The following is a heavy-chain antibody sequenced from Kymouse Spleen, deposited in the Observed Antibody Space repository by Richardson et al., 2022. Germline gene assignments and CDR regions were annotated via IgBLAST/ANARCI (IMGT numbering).Heavy chain of an antibody. J-gene: IGHJ4*02. CDR1: GGSFSGYY. Sequence: QVQLQQWGAGLLKPSETLSLTCAVYGGSFSGYYWSWIRQPPGKGLEWIGEINHSGSTNYNPSLKSRVTISVDTSKNQFSLKLSSVTAADTAVYYCASLYSSPFDYWGQGTLVTVSS. CDR3: ASLYSSPFDY. V-gene: IGHV4-34*01. CDR2: INHSGST. D-gene: IGHD6-13*01,IGHD6-25*01,IGHD6-6*01.